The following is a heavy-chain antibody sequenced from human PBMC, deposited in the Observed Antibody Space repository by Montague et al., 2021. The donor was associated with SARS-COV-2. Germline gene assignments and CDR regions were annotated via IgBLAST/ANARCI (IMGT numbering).Heavy chain of an antibody. D-gene: IGHD2-21*02. Sequence: SLRLSCAASGFNFPGYCMHWVRQTPGQGLEWVARIGDSVNRISYADSVRGRITASRDNAKYTLSLLMNKMGGEDTAVYYCVRDGGDDKHDWCCDLWGRGTHVSVSS. CDR3: VRDGGDDKHDWCCDL. V-gene: IGHV3-74*01. J-gene: IGHJ2*01. CDR2: IGDSVNRI. CDR1: GFNFPGYC.